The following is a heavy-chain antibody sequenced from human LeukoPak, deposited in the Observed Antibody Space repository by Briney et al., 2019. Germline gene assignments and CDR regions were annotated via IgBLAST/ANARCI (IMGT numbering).Heavy chain of an antibody. CDR1: GFTFGDYG. Sequence: GGSLRLSCAASGFTFGDYGMSWVRQAPGKGLEWVSGISWNGGSTSYADSVKGRFTISRDNAKNSLYLQMNSLRAEDTALYYCARMYNWNYGYFDYWGQGTLVTVSS. J-gene: IGHJ4*02. D-gene: IGHD1-7*01. CDR2: ISWNGGST. CDR3: ARMYNWNYGYFDY. V-gene: IGHV3-20*04.